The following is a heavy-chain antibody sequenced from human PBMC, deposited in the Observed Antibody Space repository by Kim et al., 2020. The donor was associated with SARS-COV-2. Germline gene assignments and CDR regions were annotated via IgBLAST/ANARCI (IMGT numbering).Heavy chain of an antibody. CDR3: ATVSLYHYRRTPGIDP. CDR1: GGSISSGDYY. Sequence: SETLSLTCTVSGGSISSGDYYWSWIRQPPGKGLEWIGYIYYSGSTYYNPSLKSRVTISVDTSKNQLSLTLSSVTAADTAAYHCATVSLYHYRRTPGIDP. CDR2: IYYSGST. J-gene: IGHJ5*02. V-gene: IGHV4-30-4*01. D-gene: IGHD3-22*01.